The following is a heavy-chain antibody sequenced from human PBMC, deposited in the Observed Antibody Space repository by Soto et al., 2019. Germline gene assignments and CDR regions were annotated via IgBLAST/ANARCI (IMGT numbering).Heavy chain of an antibody. CDR1: GGTFSSYA. J-gene: IGHJ3*02. Sequence: QVQLVQSGAEVKKPGSSVKVSCKASGGTFSSYAISWVRQAPGQGLEWMGGIIPIFGTANYAQKFQGRVTITAADSTSTAYTELSSLSSEDTAVYYCARGQSSTYYYDSSGYYYDAFDIWGQGTMVTVSS. CDR3: ARGQSSTYYYDSSGYYYDAFDI. D-gene: IGHD3-22*01. V-gene: IGHV1-69*01. CDR2: IIPIFGTA.